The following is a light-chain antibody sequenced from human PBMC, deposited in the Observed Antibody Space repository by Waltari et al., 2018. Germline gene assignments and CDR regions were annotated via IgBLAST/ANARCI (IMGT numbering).Light chain of an antibody. Sequence: SYELTQPPSVSVSPGQTASIPCSGDKLGGKYVCWYQQTPGQSPLLITYEDKKRPSGIPERFSGYNSGNTATLTISETQAMDEADYYCQAWDSLMIFGGGTKLTVL. CDR3: QAWDSLMI. CDR2: EDK. J-gene: IGLJ2*01. CDR1: KLGGKY. V-gene: IGLV3-1*01.